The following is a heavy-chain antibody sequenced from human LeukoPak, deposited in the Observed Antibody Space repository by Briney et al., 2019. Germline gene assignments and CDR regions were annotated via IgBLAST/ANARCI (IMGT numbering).Heavy chain of an antibody. D-gene: IGHD2-15*01. V-gene: IGHV3-23*01. CDR2: ISGSGGST. Sequence: GGSLRLSCAASGFTFSSYAMSWVRQAPGKGLEWVSAISGSGGSTYCADSVKGRFTISRDNSKNTLYLQMNSLRAEDTAVYYCAKGDDIVVVVAALDYWGQGTLVTVSS. J-gene: IGHJ4*02. CDR1: GFTFSSYA. CDR3: AKGDDIVVVVAALDY.